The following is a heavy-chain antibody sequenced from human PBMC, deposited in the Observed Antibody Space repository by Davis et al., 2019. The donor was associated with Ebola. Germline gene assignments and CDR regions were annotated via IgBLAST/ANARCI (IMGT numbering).Heavy chain of an antibody. CDR3: ARKYFEYYYGSGSSYYFDY. CDR1: CGSISGYY. CDR2: INHSGST. D-gene: IGHD3-10*01. J-gene: IGHJ4*02. V-gene: IGHV4-34*01. Sequence: SATLFPTCTASCGSISGYYCSWIRQPPGNGLEWIGEINHSGSTNYNPPLKSRVTISVDTSKNQFSLKLSSVTAADTAVYYCARKYFEYYYGSGSSYYFDYWGQGTLVTVSS.